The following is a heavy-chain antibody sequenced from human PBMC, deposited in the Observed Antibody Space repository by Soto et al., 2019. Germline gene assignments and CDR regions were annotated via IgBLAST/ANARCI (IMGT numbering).Heavy chain of an antibody. CDR3: AIDRPVGLAGIVDYNWFDP. D-gene: IGHD2-15*01. J-gene: IGHJ5*02. CDR2: ISPSNGNT. V-gene: IGHV1-18*01. Sequence: ASVDVSCAPSGSSFANSDINWVRKATGQLLEWMGWISPSNGNTNYAQKLQGRVTMTTDTSTSTAYMELRSLISDDTAVYYCAIDRPVGLAGIVDYNWFDPSGQGTLVTVS. CDR1: GSSFANSD.